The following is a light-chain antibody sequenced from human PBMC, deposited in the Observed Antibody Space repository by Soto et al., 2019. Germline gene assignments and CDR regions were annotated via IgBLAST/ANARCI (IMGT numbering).Light chain of an antibody. CDR1: SSDVGGYNY. Sequence: QSALTQPPSASGSPGQSVTISCTGTSSDVGGYNYVSWYQQHPGKAPKLMIYEVSKRPSGVPDRFSGSKSGNTASLTVSRPRAEDEADYYCSSYACSNNWVVFGGGTQLTVL. CDR3: SSYACSNNWVV. CDR2: EVS. V-gene: IGLV2-8*01. J-gene: IGLJ2*01.